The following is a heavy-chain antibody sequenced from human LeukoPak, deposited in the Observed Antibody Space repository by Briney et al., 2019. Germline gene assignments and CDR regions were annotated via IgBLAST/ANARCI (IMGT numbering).Heavy chain of an antibody. Sequence: KPSETLSLTCTVSGGSISSYYWGWIRHPPGKGLEWIGSIYYSGSTYYNPSLKSRVTISVGTSKNQFSLKLSSVTAADTAVYYCASGSYMNFDYWGQGTLVTVSS. D-gene: IGHD1-26*01. J-gene: IGHJ4*02. V-gene: IGHV4-39*01. CDR1: GGSISSYY. CDR2: IYYSGST. CDR3: ASGSYMNFDY.